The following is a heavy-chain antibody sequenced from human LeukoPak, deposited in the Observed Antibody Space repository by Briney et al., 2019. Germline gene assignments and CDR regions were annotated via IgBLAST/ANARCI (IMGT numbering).Heavy chain of an antibody. Sequence: GGSLRLSCAASGFTFSSYGMHWVRQAPGKGLEWVAFIRYDGSNKYYADSVKGRFTISRDNSKNTLYLQMNSLRAEDTAVYYFAKEPNYKYYFDNWGEAPLLTVS. CDR2: IRYDGSNK. D-gene: IGHD1-7*01. CDR3: AKEPNYKYYFDN. J-gene: IGHJ4*02. CDR1: GFTFSSYG. V-gene: IGHV3-30*02.